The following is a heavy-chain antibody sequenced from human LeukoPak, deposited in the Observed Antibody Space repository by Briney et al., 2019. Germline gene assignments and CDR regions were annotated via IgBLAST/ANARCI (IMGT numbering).Heavy chain of an antibody. Sequence: ASVKVSCKASGYTFTSYYMHWVRQAPGQGLEWMGIINPSGGSTSYAQKFQGRVTMTRDTSTGTVYMELSSLRSEDTAVYYCASCYYDSSGYQGAFDIWGQGTMVTVSS. J-gene: IGHJ3*02. V-gene: IGHV1-46*01. CDR1: GYTFTSYY. CDR3: ASCYYDSSGYQGAFDI. D-gene: IGHD3-22*01. CDR2: INPSGGST.